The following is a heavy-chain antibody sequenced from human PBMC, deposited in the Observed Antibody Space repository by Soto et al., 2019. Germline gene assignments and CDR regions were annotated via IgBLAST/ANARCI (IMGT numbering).Heavy chain of an antibody. D-gene: IGHD4-17*01. CDR1: GGSISRYY. Sequence: PSETLSLTCTVSGGSISRYYWNWIRQPPGKGLEWIGYISYSGSINYNPSLKSRVTISLDTPKNQFSLKLTSVTAADTAVYYCARETYGDYVGYFDPWGQGIQVTVSS. CDR2: ISYSGSI. V-gene: IGHV4-59*01. CDR3: ARETYGDYVGYFDP. J-gene: IGHJ5*02.